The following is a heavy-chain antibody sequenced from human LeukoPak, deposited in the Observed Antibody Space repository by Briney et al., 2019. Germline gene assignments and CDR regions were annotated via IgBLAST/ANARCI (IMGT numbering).Heavy chain of an antibody. CDR2: INPNSGGT. CDR1: GYTFTGYY. D-gene: IGHD3-10*01. J-gene: IGHJ6*03. CDR3: ARGDTMVRGVMLSYYYYMDV. V-gene: IGHV1-2*02. Sequence: ASVKVSCKASGYTFTGYYMHWVRQAPGQGLEWMGWINPNSGGTNYAQKFQGRVTMTRDTSISTAYMGLSSLRSEDTAVYYCARGDTMVRGVMLSYYYYMDVWGKGTTVTISS.